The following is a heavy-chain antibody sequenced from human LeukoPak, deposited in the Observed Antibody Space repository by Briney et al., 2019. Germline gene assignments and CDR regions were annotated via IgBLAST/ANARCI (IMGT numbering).Heavy chain of an antibody. V-gene: IGHV1-2*02. J-gene: IGHJ6*02. Sequence: ASVKVSCKASGYTFTGYYMHWVRQAPGQRLEWMGWINPNTGVTNYAQKFQGRVTLTRDTSIITAYMELTRLRSDDTAVYYCARDRTMVTTGYYGMDVWGQGTTVTVSS. CDR2: INPNTGVT. CDR1: GYTFTGYY. D-gene: IGHD4-17*01. CDR3: ARDRTMVTTGYYGMDV.